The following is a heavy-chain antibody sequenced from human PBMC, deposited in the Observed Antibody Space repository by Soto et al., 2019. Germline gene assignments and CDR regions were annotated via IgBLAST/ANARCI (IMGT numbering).Heavy chain of an antibody. V-gene: IGHV1-18*01. Sequence: ASVKVSCKASGYTFTSYGISWVRQAPGQGLEWMGWISAYNGNTNYAQKLQGRVTMTTDTSTSTAYMELRSLRSDDTAVYYCARDPYYYDSSGYLIHDAFDIWGQGTMVTVS. CDR1: GYTFTSYG. CDR2: ISAYNGNT. CDR3: ARDPYYYDSSGYLIHDAFDI. D-gene: IGHD3-22*01. J-gene: IGHJ3*02.